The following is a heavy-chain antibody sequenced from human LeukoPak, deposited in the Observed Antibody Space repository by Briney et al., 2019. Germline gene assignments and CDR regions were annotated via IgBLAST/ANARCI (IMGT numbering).Heavy chain of an antibody. D-gene: IGHD5-18*01. Sequence: PGGSLRLSCAASGFTFSSYGMSWVRQAPGKGLEWVSAVGGSGGSTYDADSVRGRFTISRDNFKNTLYLQMNSLRAEDTAVYYCAKGADTAMANYFDYWGQGTLVTVSS. CDR1: GFTFSSYG. V-gene: IGHV3-23*01. CDR2: VGGSGGST. J-gene: IGHJ4*02. CDR3: AKGADTAMANYFDY.